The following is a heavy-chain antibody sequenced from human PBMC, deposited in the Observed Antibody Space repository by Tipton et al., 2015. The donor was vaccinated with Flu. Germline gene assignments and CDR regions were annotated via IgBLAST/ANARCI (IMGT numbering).Heavy chain of an antibody. D-gene: IGHD4-11*01. J-gene: IGHJ5*02. Sequence: TLSLTCSVSGDSIGSDYYWAWIRQPPGKGLEWIGNIHKTGSPYFNPSLRSRVTFSVDKSKNQFSLRLTSVTAADTAVYYCAWRDYSNYVSEPKNWFDPWGQLILVTVSS. CDR3: AWRDYSNYVSEPKNWFDP. CDR1: GDSIGSDYY. CDR2: IHKTGSP. V-gene: IGHV4-38-2*01.